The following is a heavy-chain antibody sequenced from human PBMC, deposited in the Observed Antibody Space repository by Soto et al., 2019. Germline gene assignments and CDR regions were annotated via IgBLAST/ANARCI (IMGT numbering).Heavy chain of an antibody. CDR1: GGSISSGGYY. V-gene: IGHV4-31*03. CDR3: ARDDGSGSYRPGSLDY. CDR2: IYYSGST. D-gene: IGHD3-10*01. Sequence: QVQLQESGPGLVKPSQTLSLTCTVSGGSISSGGYYWSWIRQHPGTGLEWIGYIYYSGSTYYNPSLKSRVTISVDTSKNQFSLKLSSVTAADTAVYYCARDDGSGSYRPGSLDYWGQGTLVTVSS. J-gene: IGHJ4*02.